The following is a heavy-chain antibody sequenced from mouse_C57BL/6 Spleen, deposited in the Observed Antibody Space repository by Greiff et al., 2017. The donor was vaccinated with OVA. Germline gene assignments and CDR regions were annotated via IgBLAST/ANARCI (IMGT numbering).Heavy chain of an antibody. V-gene: IGHV1-53*01. D-gene: IGHD3-2*02. CDR2: INPSNGGT. CDR3: ARQTAQASYWYFDV. Sequence: QVQLQQPGTELVKPGASVKLSCKASGYTFTSYWMHWVKQRPGQGLEWIGNINPSNGGTNYNEKFKSKATLTVDKSSSTAYMQLSSLTSEDSAVYYCARQTAQASYWYFDVWGTGTTVTVSS. J-gene: IGHJ1*03. CDR1: GYTFTSYW.